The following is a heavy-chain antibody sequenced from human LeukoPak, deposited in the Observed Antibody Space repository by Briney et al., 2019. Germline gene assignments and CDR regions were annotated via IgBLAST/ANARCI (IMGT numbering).Heavy chain of an antibody. J-gene: IGHJ4*02. V-gene: IGHV4-4*02. CDR3: ADPPAGY. CDR1: GGSISSRSNW. CDR2: IYHSGST. Sequence: SETLSLTCAVSGGSISSRSNWWNWVRQPPGKGLEWIGEIYHSGSTNYNPSLKSRVTISVDKSKNQFSLKLSSVTAADTAVYYCADPPAGYWGQGTLVTVSS.